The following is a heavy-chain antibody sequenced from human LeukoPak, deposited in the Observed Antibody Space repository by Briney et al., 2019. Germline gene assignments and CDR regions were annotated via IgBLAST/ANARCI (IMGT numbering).Heavy chain of an antibody. J-gene: IGHJ2*01. Sequence: SQTLSLTCSVLGGSISSGGYYWSWIRQPPGKGLEWIVYIYHSGSTSCNPSLKSRVTISVDRSQNQFSLKLSSVTAADTAVYYCARDAPGTTVTGSWYFDLWGRGTLVTVSS. D-gene: IGHD4-17*01. CDR1: GGSISSGGYY. CDR3: ARDAPGTTVTGSWYFDL. V-gene: IGHV4-31*03. CDR2: IYHSGST.